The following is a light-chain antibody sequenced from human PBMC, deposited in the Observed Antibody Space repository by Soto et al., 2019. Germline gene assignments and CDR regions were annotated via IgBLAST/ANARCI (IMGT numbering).Light chain of an antibody. CDR2: GAS. Sequence: ELVMTQSPTTLSVSPGEGVTLSCRSIQSVRSNLAWYQQKPGQSPRPLIYGASTRATGIPARFSGSGSGTEFTLTISSLQSEDFAVYYCQQYNNWPPITFGQATRLEIK. J-gene: IGKJ5*01. V-gene: IGKV3-15*01. CDR1: QSVRSN. CDR3: QQYNNWPPIT.